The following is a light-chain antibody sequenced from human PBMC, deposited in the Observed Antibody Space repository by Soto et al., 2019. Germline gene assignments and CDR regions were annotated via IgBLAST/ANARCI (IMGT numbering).Light chain of an antibody. CDR3: QQYGSPGLT. V-gene: IGKV3-11*01. CDR1: ENVGRY. Sequence: EIVLTQSPATLSLSPGERATLSCRASENVGRYLAWYQQKPGQGPRLLIFGASYRATGIPARFSGSWSGTEFNLTISSLQSEDVAVYYCQQYGSPGLTLGGGTKVDIK. CDR2: GAS. J-gene: IGKJ4*01.